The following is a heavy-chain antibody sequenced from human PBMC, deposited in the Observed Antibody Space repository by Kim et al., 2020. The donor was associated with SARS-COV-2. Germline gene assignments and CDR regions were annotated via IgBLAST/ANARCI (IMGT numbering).Heavy chain of an antibody. D-gene: IGHD2-21*02. CDR3: ARGVTAGVDI. J-gene: IGHJ3*02. CDR2: MSPNRLNT. V-gene: IGHV1-8*01. CDR1: GYNFTSFE. Sequence: VKVSCKASGYNFTSFEINWVRQATGQGLEWMGRMSPNRLNTGSAQKFQGRVTMSTDISITTAYMELSSLTSEDTAVYYCARGVTAGVDIWGQETMVTV.